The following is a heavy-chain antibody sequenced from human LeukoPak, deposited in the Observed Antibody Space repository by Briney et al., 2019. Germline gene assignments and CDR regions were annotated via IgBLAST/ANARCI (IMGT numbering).Heavy chain of an antibody. V-gene: IGHV4-4*07. J-gene: IGHJ3*02. CDR1: GGSISSYY. CDR3: ARIGINSGYSKAFDI. CDR2: IYTSGST. D-gene: IGHD3-22*01. Sequence: SETLSLTCTVSGGSISSYYWSWIRQPAGKGLEWIGRIYTSGSTNYNPSLKSRVTMSVDTSKNQFSLKLSSVTAADTAVYYCARIGINSGYSKAFDIWGQGTMVTISS.